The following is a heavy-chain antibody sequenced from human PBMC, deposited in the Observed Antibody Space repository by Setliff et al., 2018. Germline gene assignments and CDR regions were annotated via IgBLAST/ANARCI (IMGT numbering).Heavy chain of an antibody. CDR3: ARGGERYYSAS. V-gene: IGHV4-34*01. CDR2: IYHDGPS. CDR1: GGSFSGYY. Sequence: SETLSLTCAVYGGSFSGYYWSWIRQPPGKGLEWIGYIYHDGPSVHYNPSLKSRVTMSVDKSKNQFSLKLSSVTAADTAVYYCARGGERYYSASWGQGTLVTVSS. D-gene: IGHD1-20*01. J-gene: IGHJ4*02.